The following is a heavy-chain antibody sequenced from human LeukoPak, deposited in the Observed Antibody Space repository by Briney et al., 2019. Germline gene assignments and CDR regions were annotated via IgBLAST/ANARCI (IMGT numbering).Heavy chain of an antibody. V-gene: IGHV3-21*01. CDR1: GFTFSSDA. CDR2: INSRSTHT. Sequence: PGGSLRLSCAGSGFTFSSDAMNWVRQAPGKGLEWVSSINSRSTHTAYADSVKGRFTISRDNGNNSLFLQINSLGVDDTAIYFCARGGGSFSYWGQGVRVTVSS. D-gene: IGHD2-15*01. CDR3: ARGGGSFSY. J-gene: IGHJ4*02.